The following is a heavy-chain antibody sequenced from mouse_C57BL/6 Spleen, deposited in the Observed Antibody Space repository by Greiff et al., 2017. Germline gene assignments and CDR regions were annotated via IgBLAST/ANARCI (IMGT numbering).Heavy chain of an antibody. CDR1: GYTFTSYW. Sequence: QVQLQQSGAELVMPGASVKMSCKASGYTFTSYWMHWVKQRPGQGLEWIGEIDPSDSYTNYNQKFKGKSTLTVDKSSSTAYMQLSSLTSEDSAVDYGARSGRSYYFDYWGQGTTLTVSS. CDR3: ARSGRSYYFDY. V-gene: IGHV1-69*01. J-gene: IGHJ2*01. D-gene: IGHD3-1*01. CDR2: IDPSDSYT.